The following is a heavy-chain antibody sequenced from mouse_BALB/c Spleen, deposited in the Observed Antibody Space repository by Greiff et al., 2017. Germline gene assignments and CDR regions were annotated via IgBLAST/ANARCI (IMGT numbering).Heavy chain of an antibody. V-gene: IGHV1-7*01. J-gene: IGHJ4*01. CDR2: INPSTGYT. Sequence: QVQLQQSGAELAKPGASVKMSCKASGYTFTSYWMHWVKQRPGQGLEWIGYINPSTGYTEYNQKFKDKATLTADKSSSTAYMQLSSLTSEDSAVYYCAREYAIDYWGKGTSVTVSS. CDR1: GYTFTSYW. CDR3: AREYAIDY.